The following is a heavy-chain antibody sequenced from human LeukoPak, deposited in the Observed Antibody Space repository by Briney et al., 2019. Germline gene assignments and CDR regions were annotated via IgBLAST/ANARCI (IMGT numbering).Heavy chain of an antibody. V-gene: IGHV3-23*01. CDR3: ATRLYTSDLAGDY. CDR1: GFTFSSYA. Sequence: GESLRLSCAASGFTFSSYAMSWVRQAPGKGLEWVSVISASDGTTHYADSVKGRFTISRDNSKNTPYLQMNSLRAEDTAVYYCATRLYTSDLAGDYWGQGTLVTVSS. D-gene: IGHD6-19*01. J-gene: IGHJ4*02. CDR2: ISASDGTT.